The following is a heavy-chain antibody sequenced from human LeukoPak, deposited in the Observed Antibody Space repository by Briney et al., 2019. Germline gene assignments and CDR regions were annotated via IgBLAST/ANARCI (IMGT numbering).Heavy chain of an antibody. J-gene: IGHJ4*02. V-gene: IGHV1-69*13. CDR3: ARDSDSSSFFDY. Sequence: ASVKVSCKASGGTFSSYAISWVRQAPGQGLEWMGGIIPIFGTANYAQKFQGRVTITADESTSTAYMELSSLRSEDTAVYYRARDSDSSSFFDYWGQGTLVTVSS. D-gene: IGHD6-13*01. CDR1: GGTFSSYA. CDR2: IIPIFGTA.